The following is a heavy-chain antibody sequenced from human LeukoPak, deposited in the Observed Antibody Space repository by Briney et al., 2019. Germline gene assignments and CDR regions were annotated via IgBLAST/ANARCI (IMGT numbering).Heavy chain of an antibody. CDR3: ARDQSGYNDQ. Sequence: PGGSLRLSCAASGFIFSGYHMHWVRQAPGKGLEWVAVIWYDGSKEYYADSVQGRFTISRDNSKSTLYLQMSSLRAEDTAVYYCARDQSGYNDQWGQGTLVTVSS. D-gene: IGHD5-24*01. CDR2: IWYDGSKE. V-gene: IGHV3-33*01. CDR1: GFIFSGYH. J-gene: IGHJ4*02.